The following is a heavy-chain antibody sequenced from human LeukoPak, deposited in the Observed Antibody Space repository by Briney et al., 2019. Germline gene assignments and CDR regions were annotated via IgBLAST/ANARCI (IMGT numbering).Heavy chain of an antibody. J-gene: IGHJ5*02. CDR1: GGSISSHY. D-gene: IGHD6-19*01. V-gene: IGHV4-59*08. Sequence: SETLSLTCTVSGGSISSHYWSWIRQPPGKGLEWIGYIYYSGSTNYNPSLKSRVTISVDTSKNQFSLKLSSVTAADTAVYYCARAYSSGWYEDWFDPWGQGTLVTVSS. CDR2: IYYSGST. CDR3: ARAYSSGWYEDWFDP.